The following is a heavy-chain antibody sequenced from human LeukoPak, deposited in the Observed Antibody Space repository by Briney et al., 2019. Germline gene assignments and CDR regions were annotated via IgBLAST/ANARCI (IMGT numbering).Heavy chain of an antibody. CDR2: ISWNGAYF. J-gene: IGHJ4*02. Sequence: PGKSLRLSCATSGFTFDDYGMHWVRQPPGKGLEWISGISWNGAYFRYAECWKGRFHVYKDNAKNTLYLQMNSLRPEDMALYYCARDQPIGYNYGYPFDNWGQGTLVTVSS. CDR3: ARDQPIGYNYGYPFDN. CDR1: GFTFDDYG. D-gene: IGHD5-18*01. V-gene: IGHV3-9*03.